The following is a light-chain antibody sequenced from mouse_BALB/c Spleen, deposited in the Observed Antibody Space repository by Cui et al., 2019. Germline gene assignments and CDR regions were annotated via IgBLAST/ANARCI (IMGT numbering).Light chain of an antibody. J-gene: IGKJ2*01. Sequence: NIVLTQSPASLAVSLGQRATISCRASESVDSCGNSFMHWYQQKPGQPPKLLIYLASNLESGVPARFSGSGSRTDFTLTIDPVEADDAATYYCQQNNEDPPYTFGGGTKLEIK. CDR2: LAS. V-gene: IGKV3-10*01. CDR3: QQNNEDPPYT. CDR1: ESVDSCGNSF.